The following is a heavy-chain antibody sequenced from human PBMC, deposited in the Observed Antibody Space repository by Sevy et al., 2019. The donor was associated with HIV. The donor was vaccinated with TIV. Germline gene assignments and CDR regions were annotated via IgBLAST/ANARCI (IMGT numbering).Heavy chain of an antibody. D-gene: IGHD4-4*01. CDR3: TTDAHDFTNYPSPYYFDQ. J-gene: IGHJ4*02. Sequence: GGSLRLSCAASGFTLSDAWMSWVRQAPGKGLEWVGRIKSKTDGGPTDYAAPVKGRFTISRDESKNTLYLQMNSLKTEATAVYYCTTDAHDFTNYPSPYYFDQWGQGTLVTVSS. CDR2: IKSKTDGGPT. CDR1: GFTLSDAW. V-gene: IGHV3-15*01.